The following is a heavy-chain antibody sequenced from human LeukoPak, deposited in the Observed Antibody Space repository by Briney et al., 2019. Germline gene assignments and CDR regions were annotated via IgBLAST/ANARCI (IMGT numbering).Heavy chain of an antibody. CDR3: ARGLRIRYFDWLLSDAFDI. D-gene: IGHD3-9*01. CDR1: GGSFSGYY. Sequence: SETLSLTCAVYGGSFSGYYWSWIRQPPGKGLEWIGEINHSGSTNYNPSLKSRVTISVDTSKNQFSLKLSPVTAADTAVYYCARGLRIRYFDWLLSDAFDIWGQGTMVTVSS. CDR2: INHSGST. J-gene: IGHJ3*02. V-gene: IGHV4-34*01.